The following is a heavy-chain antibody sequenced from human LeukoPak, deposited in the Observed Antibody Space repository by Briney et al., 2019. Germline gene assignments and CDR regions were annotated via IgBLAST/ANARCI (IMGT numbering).Heavy chain of an antibody. Sequence: ASVKVSCKASGYTFNNYFISWVRQAPGRGLEWVGWICPHSHTTHYAEKVQGRVTMTTDTSTTTVYMELRSLISVDTAVYFCARGQSMYYWGQGTPVTVSS. CDR1: GYTFNNYF. CDR3: ARGQSMYY. D-gene: IGHD2-8*01. V-gene: IGHV1-18*01. CDR2: ICPHSHTT. J-gene: IGHJ4*02.